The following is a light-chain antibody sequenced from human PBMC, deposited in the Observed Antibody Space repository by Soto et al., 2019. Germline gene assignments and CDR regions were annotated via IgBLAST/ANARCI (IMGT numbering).Light chain of an antibody. J-gene: IGKJ4*01. CDR2: EAS. CDR3: QEYSSF. V-gene: IGKV1-5*01. Sequence: DIHITPSPSTLSASVGDRVTITCRASRDITRWLAWYQQKPGRAPKVLIYEASNLQSGVPSRFSGSGSGTEFTLTISSLQPDDFGTYYCQEYSSFFGGGTRVEIK. CDR1: RDITRW.